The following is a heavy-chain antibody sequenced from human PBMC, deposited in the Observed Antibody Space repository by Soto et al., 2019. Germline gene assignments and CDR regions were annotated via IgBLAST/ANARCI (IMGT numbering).Heavy chain of an antibody. CDR1: GGSISSYY. V-gene: IGHV4-59*01. CDR3: ARVWTFHWYFDL. J-gene: IGHJ2*01. Sequence: QVQLQESGPGLVKPSETLSLTCTVSGGSISSYYWSWIRQPPGKGLEWIGYIYYSGSTNYNPSLKSRVTISVDPSKNQSSLKLSSVTAADTAVYYCARVWTFHWYFDLWGRGTLVTVSS. CDR2: IYYSGST. D-gene: IGHD1-1*01.